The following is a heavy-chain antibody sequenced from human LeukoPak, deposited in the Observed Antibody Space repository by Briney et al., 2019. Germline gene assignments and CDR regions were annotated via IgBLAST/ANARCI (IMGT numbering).Heavy chain of an antibody. V-gene: IGHV3-23*01. CDR1: GFSFSTFA. CDR2: INKSGGST. J-gene: IGHJ4*02. CDR3: ARDAGIAAAGIAY. Sequence: GGSLRLSCAASGFSFSTFAMTWVRQAPGMGLEWVSIINKSGGSTNYADSVKGRFTISRDNSKNTLYLQMDSLRAEDTAVYYCARDAGIAAAGIAYWGQGTLVTVSS. D-gene: IGHD6-13*01.